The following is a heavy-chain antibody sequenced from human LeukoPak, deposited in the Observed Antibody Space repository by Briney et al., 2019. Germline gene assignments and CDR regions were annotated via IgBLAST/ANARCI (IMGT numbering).Heavy chain of an antibody. D-gene: IGHD3/OR15-3a*01. CDR1: GGTFSSYT. CDR2: IIPILGIA. Sequence: SSVKVSCKASGGTFSSYTISWVRQAPGQGLEWMGRIIPILGIANYAQKFQGRVTITADKSTSTAYMELSSLRSEDTAVYYCARHQSALLDWTHPDYWGQGTLVTVSS. J-gene: IGHJ4*02. CDR3: ARHQSALLDWTHPDY. V-gene: IGHV1-69*02.